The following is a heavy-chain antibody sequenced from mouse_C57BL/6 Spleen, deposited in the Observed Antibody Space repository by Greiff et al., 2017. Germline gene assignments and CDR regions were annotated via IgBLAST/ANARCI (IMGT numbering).Heavy chain of an antibody. Sequence: EVQLQQSGPELVKPGASVKISCKASGYSFTGYYMNWVKQSPEKSLEWIGEINPSTGGTTYNQKFKAKATLTVDKSSSTAYMQLKSLTSEDSAVYYCARDSTTVVFDYWGQGTTLTVSS. CDR2: INPSTGGT. J-gene: IGHJ2*01. CDR3: ARDSTTVVFDY. CDR1: GYSFTGYY. V-gene: IGHV1-42*01. D-gene: IGHD1-1*01.